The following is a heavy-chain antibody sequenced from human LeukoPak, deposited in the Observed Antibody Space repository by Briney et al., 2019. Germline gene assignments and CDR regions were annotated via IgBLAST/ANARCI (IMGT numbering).Heavy chain of an antibody. Sequence: PGGSVRLSCAASGFNVSNNYMNWLRQAPGKGLEWVSVIFSSGPTYYADSVKGRFTISRDTSKNALYLQMNSLRAEDTAVYYCAISGLGFGEFRGLDYWGQGTLVTVSS. D-gene: IGHD3-10*01. CDR2: IFSSGPT. CDR3: AISGLGFGEFRGLDY. J-gene: IGHJ4*02. V-gene: IGHV3-53*01. CDR1: GFNVSNNY.